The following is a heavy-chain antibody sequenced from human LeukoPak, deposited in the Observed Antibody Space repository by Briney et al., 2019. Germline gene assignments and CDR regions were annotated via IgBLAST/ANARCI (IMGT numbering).Heavy chain of an antibody. J-gene: IGHJ6*03. CDR3: AREIYMVRRAYYFYMDV. V-gene: IGHV3-7*01. D-gene: IGHD3-10*01. CDR2: IKDDGSEE. Sequence: GGSLRLSCGASGFTFSKHGMNWVRQAPGKGLEWVANIKDDGSEEYYVDSVKGRFTISRDNAKNSLFLLMTSLRGEDTAVYYCAREIYMVRRAYYFYMDVWGKGTTVIVSS. CDR1: GFTFSKHG.